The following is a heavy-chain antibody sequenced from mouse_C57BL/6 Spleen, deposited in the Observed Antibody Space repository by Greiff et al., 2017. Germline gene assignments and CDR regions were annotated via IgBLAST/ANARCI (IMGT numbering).Heavy chain of an antibody. D-gene: IGHD1-1*01. J-gene: IGHJ1*03. Sequence: VQLQQSGTVLARPGASVKMSCKTSGYTFTSYWMHWVKQRPGQGLEWIGAIYPGNSDTSYNQKFKGKAKLTAVTSASTAYMELSSLTNEDSAVYYCTKYYYGSSPYWYFDVWGTGTTVTVSS. V-gene: IGHV1-5*01. CDR1: GYTFTSYW. CDR3: TKYYYGSSPYWYFDV. CDR2: IYPGNSDT.